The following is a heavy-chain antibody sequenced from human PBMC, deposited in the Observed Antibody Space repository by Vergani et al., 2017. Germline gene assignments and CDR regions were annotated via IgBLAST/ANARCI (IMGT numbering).Heavy chain of an antibody. J-gene: IGHJ5*02. CDR2: ISSSGRTI. D-gene: IGHD3-16*01. CDR3: ASDLTSAGSGGRTNWFDP. Sequence: QVQLVESGGGLVKPGGSLRLSCAASGFTFSDYYMRWIRPAPGKGLEWVSYISSSGRTIYYADSVKGRFTIPRDNAKNSLYLQMNRLRAEDTAVYYCASDLTSAGSGGRTNWFDPWGQGTLVTVSS. CDR1: GFTFSDYY. V-gene: IGHV3-11*01.